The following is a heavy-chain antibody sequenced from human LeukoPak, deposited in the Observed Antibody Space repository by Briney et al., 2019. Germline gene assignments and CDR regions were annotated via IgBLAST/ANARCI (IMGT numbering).Heavy chain of an antibody. V-gene: IGHV5-51*01. D-gene: IGHD6-19*01. CDR2: IYPGDSDT. CDR1: RYIFTSYW. J-gene: IGHJ3*02. Sequence: GGALQISCKGARYIFTSYWIGWVRQMPGKGLEGMGIIYPGDSDTRYSPSFQGQVTISADESISNAYLQWSSLKASDTAMYYCANTVGSSEDAFDIWGQGTMVTVSS. CDR3: ANTVGSSEDAFDI.